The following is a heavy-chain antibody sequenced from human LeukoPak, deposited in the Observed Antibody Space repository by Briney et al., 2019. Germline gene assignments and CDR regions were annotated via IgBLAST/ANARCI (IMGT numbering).Heavy chain of an antibody. V-gene: IGHV3-11*01. CDR1: GFTFSDYY. CDR2: ISSSGSTI. Sequence: GGSLRLSCAASGFTFSDYYMSWIRQAPGKGLEWVSYISSSGSTIHYADSVKGRFTISRDNAKNSLYLQMNSLRAEDTAVYYCGRGSSSGWYIDYWGQGTLATVSS. CDR3: GRGSSSGWYIDY. J-gene: IGHJ4*02. D-gene: IGHD6-19*01.